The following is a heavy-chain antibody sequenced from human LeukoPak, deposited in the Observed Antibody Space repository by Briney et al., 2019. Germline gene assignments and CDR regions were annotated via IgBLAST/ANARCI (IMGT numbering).Heavy chain of an antibody. CDR2: INPSGGST. Sequence: GASLKVSCMASGYTFTSYYMHWVRQAPGQGLEWMGMINPSGGSTSYAQKFQGRVTMTRDTSTSTVYMELSSLRSEDTAVYYCAREGHLRIFGAGRGYYCDYWGQGTLVTVSS. V-gene: IGHV1-46*01. CDR1: GYTFTSYY. D-gene: IGHD3-3*01. CDR3: AREGHLRIFGAGRGYYCDY. J-gene: IGHJ4*02.